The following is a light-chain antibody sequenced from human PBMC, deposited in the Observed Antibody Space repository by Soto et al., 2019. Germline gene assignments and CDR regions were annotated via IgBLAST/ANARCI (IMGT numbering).Light chain of an antibody. CDR1: QSLSSNY. Sequence: EIVLTQSPGTLSLSPGERATLSCRASQSLSSNYLAWYQQKPGQAPRLLIYGVSSRATGVPVSFSGSGSGTDFTFTISRLEPEDFAVYYCQQYVSAPITFGQGTRLEI. CDR2: GVS. CDR3: QQYVSAPIT. J-gene: IGKJ5*01. V-gene: IGKV3-20*01.